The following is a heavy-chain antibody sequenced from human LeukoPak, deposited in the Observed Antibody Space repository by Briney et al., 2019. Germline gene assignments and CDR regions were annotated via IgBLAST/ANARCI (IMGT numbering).Heavy chain of an antibody. CDR2: IGGSGATI. D-gene: IGHD3-3*01. J-gene: IGHJ3*02. CDR1: GFTFSDYY. CDR3: ARDRSHYDFWSNPLAFDI. Sequence: GGSLRLSCAASGFTFSDYYMSWIRQAPGKGLEWVSYIGGSGATIYYADSVEGRFTISRDNAKNSLYLQMNSLRAEDTAVYYCARDRSHYDFWSNPLAFDIWGQGTMVTVSS. V-gene: IGHV3-11*04.